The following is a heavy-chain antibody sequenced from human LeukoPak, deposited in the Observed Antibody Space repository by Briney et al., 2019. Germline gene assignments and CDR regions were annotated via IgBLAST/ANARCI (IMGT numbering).Heavy chain of an antibody. D-gene: IGHD5-18*01. CDR3: ARVDTAMDYFDY. V-gene: IGHV3-48*03. Sequence: SGGSLRLSCAASGFTFSSYEMNWVRQAPGKGVEWVSYISSSGSTIYYADSVKGRFTISRDNAKNSLYLQMNSLRAEDTAVYYCARVDTAMDYFDYWGQGTLVTVSS. CDR1: GFTFSSYE. J-gene: IGHJ4*02. CDR2: ISSSGSTI.